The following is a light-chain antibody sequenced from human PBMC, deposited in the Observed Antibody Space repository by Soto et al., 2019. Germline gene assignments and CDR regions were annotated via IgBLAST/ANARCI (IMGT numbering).Light chain of an antibody. Sequence: TPQTHSPTSPSVSVGDSVTIPCRASQGFINYLAWYQQKPGKAPKFLIYASSSLQSGVPSRFRGSGSGTDFTLTISSLQPEDFATYYCQQSYSTPSITFGQGTRLDIK. CDR2: ASS. CDR3: QQSYSTPSIT. V-gene: IGKV1-39*01. J-gene: IGKJ5*01. CDR1: QGFINY.